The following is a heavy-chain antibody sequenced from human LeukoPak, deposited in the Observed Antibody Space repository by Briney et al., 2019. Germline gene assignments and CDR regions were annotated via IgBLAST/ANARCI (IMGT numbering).Heavy chain of an antibody. D-gene: IGHD1-26*01. CDR1: GFTFSNAW. J-gene: IGHJ4*02. V-gene: IGHV3-15*07. CDR2: IKSKTDGGTT. Sequence: GGSLRLSCAASGFTFSNAWMNWVRQAPGKGLEWVGRIKSKTDGGTTDYAAPVKGRFTIPRDDSKNTLYLQMNSLKTEDTAVYYCTTNLDYYGGNFDYWGQGTLVTVSS. CDR3: TTNLDYYGGNFDY.